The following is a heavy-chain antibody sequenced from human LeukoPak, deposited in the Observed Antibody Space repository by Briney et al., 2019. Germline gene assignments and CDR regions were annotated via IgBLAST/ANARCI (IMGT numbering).Heavy chain of an antibody. CDR3: ASQIGYCSSTSCYAYGRFDY. CDR2: IYTSGST. D-gene: IGHD2-2*01. J-gene: IGHJ4*02. CDR1: GGSISSYY. V-gene: IGHV4-4*07. Sequence: KPSETLSLTCTVSGGSISSYYWSWIRQPAGKGLEWIGRIYTSGSTNYNPSLKSRVTMSVDTSKNQFSLKLSSVTAADTAVYYCASQIGYCSSTSCYAYGRFDYWGQGTLVTVSS.